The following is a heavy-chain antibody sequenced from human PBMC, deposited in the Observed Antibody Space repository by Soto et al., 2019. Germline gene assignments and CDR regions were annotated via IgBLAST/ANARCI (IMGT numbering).Heavy chain of an antibody. CDR2: ISYDGSNK. Sequence: GGSLRLSCAASGFTFSSYAMHWVRQAPGKGLEWVAVISYDGSNKYYADSVKGRFTISRDNSKNTLYLQMNSLRAEDTAVYYCARDPLNWGLGAFDIWGQGTMVTVSS. V-gene: IGHV3-30*04. J-gene: IGHJ3*02. D-gene: IGHD7-27*01. CDR3: ARDPLNWGLGAFDI. CDR1: GFTFSSYA.